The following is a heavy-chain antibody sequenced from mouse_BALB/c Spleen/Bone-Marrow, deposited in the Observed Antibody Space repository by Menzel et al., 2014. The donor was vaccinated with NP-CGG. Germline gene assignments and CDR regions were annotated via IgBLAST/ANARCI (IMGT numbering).Heavy chain of an antibody. V-gene: IGHV14-3*02. Sequence: DVQLQESGAELVKPGASVKLSCTASGFNIKDTYMHWVKQRPEQGLEWIGRIDPANGNTKYDPKFQGKATITADTSSNTASLQLSSLTSEDTAVYYCARYYYGYYFDYWGLGTTLTVSS. J-gene: IGHJ2*01. CDR1: GFNIKDTY. CDR3: ARYYYGYYFDY. D-gene: IGHD1-1*01. CDR2: IDPANGNT.